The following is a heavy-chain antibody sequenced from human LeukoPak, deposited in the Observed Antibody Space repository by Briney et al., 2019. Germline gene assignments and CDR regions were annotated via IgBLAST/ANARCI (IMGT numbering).Heavy chain of an antibody. CDR1: GGSISSSSYY. D-gene: IGHD6-19*01. V-gene: IGHV4-39*01. CDR2: IYYSGST. Sequence: SETLSLTCTVSGGSISSSSYYWGWFRQPPGKGLEWIGSIYYSGSTYYNPSHKSRVTISVDTSKNQFSLKLSSVTAADTAVYYCARRAVAGTQEYDYWGQGTLVTVSS. J-gene: IGHJ4*02. CDR3: ARRAVAGTQEYDY.